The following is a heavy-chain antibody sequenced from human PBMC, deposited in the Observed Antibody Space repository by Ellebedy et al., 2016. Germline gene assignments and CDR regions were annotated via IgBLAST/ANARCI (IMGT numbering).Heavy chain of an antibody. J-gene: IGHJ4*02. CDR1: GVTVSDYS. Sequence: GESLKISXAASGVTVSDYSVHWVRQAPGKGLEWVSVISSGGTYIYYADSVKGRFTISRDNAKKSVSLQMSSLRAEDTAVYYCARGDIVLVPAADFDSWGQGTLVTVSS. V-gene: IGHV3-21*01. D-gene: IGHD2-2*01. CDR3: ARGDIVLVPAADFDS. CDR2: ISSGGTYI.